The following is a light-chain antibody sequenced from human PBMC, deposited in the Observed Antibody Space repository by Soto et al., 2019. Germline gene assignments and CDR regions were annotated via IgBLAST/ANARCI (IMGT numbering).Light chain of an antibody. CDR2: GAS. J-gene: IGKJ1*01. Sequence: EIVMTQSPATLSVSPGGRATLSCRASQSISDTLAWYQQKPGQSPRLLIHGASTRAPGFPARFSGRVSETECTLTISRLESENSAVYYCQQYNNGPRTFGQGTKVDIK. CDR1: QSISDT. V-gene: IGKV3-15*01. CDR3: QQYNNGPRT.